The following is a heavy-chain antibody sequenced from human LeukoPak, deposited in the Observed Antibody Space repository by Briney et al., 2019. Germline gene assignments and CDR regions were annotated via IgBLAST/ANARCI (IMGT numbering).Heavy chain of an antibody. J-gene: IGHJ5*02. D-gene: IGHD3-3*01. Sequence: GASVKVSCKASGGTFSSYAISWVRQAPGQGLEWMGGIIPIFGTANYAQKFLGRVTITADESTSTAYMELSSLRSEDTAVYYCARNSDFWSGYYSAWGQGTLVTVSS. CDR3: ARNSDFWSGYYSA. V-gene: IGHV1-69*13. CDR1: GGTFSSYA. CDR2: IIPIFGTA.